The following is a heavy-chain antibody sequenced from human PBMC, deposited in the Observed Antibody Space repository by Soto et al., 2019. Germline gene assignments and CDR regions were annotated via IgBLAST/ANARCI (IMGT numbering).Heavy chain of an antibody. J-gene: IGHJ2*01. CDR2: IYYSGNT. Sequence: SETLSLTCTVSGGSISGYYWSWLRQAPGKGLEWVGWIYYSGNTNYNPSLKSRVTISVDSSKNQFSLKLRSVTAADTAVYYFARLSAGPAWYFDLWGSGALVTVS. CDR1: GGSISGYY. CDR3: ARLSAGPAWYFDL. V-gene: IGHV4-59*08. D-gene: IGHD3-10*01.